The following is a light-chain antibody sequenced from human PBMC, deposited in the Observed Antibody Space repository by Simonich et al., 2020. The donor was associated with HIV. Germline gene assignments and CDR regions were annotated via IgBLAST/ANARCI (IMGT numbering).Light chain of an antibody. V-gene: IGKV3-15*01. CDR3: QQYNNWPLC. CDR1: QSVSSN. Sequence: EIVMMQSPATLSVSPGERAPLSCRASQSVSSNLAWYQQKPGQAPRLLIYGASTRATGIPARFSGSGSGTEFTLTITSMQAEDFAVYYCQQYNNWPLCFGQGTKVEIK. J-gene: IGKJ2*03. CDR2: GAS.